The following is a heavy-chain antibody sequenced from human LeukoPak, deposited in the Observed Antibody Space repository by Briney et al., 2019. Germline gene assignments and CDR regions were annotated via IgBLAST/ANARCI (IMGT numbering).Heavy chain of an antibody. Sequence: GASVKVSCKASGYSFTSYYMHWVRQAPGQGLEWMGIINPSGGSKSFAQKFQGRVTMTRDTSTTTVYMELSGLRSEDTAVYYCARDIPYEVSFGGLTVMGSFVLDYWGQGTLVTVSS. J-gene: IGHJ4*02. CDR3: ARDIPYEVSFGGLTVMGSFVLDY. D-gene: IGHD3-16*02. V-gene: IGHV1-46*01. CDR2: INPSGGSK. CDR1: GYSFTSYY.